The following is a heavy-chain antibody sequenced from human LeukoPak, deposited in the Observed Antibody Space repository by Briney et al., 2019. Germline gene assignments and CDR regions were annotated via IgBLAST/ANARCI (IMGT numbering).Heavy chain of an antibody. D-gene: IGHD2-2*01. Sequence: ASVKVSCKASGYTFTGYYMHWVRQAPGQGLEWMGWINPNSGGTNYAQKFQGRVTMTRDTSISTAYMELSRLRSDDTAVYYCARHRGVYCSSNTCGRYSQHWGQSTLVTV. CDR1: GYTFTGYY. V-gene: IGHV1-2*02. J-gene: IGHJ1*01. CDR2: INPNSGGT. CDR3: ARHRGVYCSSNTCGRYSQH.